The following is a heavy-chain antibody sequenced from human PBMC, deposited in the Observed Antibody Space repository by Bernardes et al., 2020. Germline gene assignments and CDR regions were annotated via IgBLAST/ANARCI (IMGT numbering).Heavy chain of an antibody. D-gene: IGHD5-18*01. Sequence: SETLSLTCTVSGGSISTFYWGWIRQPPGKGLEWIGYIYYSGSTNYNPSLKSRVTISVDTSKNQFSLKSNSVTAADTAVYYCARENGYSYGVDYWGQGTLVTVSS. V-gene: IGHV4-59*01. CDR3: ARENGYSYGVDY. CDR1: GGSISTFY. CDR2: IYYSGST. J-gene: IGHJ4*02.